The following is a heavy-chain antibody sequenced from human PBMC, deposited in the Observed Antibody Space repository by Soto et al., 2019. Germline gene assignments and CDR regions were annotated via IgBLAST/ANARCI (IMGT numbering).Heavy chain of an antibody. CDR3: AKGKQLVSGWFDP. CDR1: GFTFDDYA. Sequence: EVQLVESGGGLVQPGRSLRLSCAASGFTFDDYAMHWGRQAPGKGLEWVSGISWHSGSIGDADSVKGRFTISRDNAKNSLYMQMNSLRAEDTAVYYCAKGKQLVSGWFDPWGQGTLVTVSS. CDR2: ISWHSGSI. V-gene: IGHV3-9*01. J-gene: IGHJ5*02. D-gene: IGHD6-13*01.